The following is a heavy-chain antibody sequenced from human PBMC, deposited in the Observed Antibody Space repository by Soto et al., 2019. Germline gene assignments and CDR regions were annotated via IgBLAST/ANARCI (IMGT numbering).Heavy chain of an antibody. J-gene: IGHJ4*02. CDR1: GYPFTSYY. CDR2: INPSGGST. Sequence: ASVKLSYKASGYPFTSYYIHWVRQAPGQGLEWMGVINPSGGSTTYAQKFQGRVTMTRDTSTSTVYMELSSLRPEDTAVYFCARDLVVLTGFDYWGRGTMVTVSS. D-gene: IGHD2-21*02. CDR3: ARDLVVLTGFDY. V-gene: IGHV1-46*01.